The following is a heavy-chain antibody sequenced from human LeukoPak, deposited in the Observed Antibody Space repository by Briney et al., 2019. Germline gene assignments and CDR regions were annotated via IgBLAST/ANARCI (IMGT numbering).Heavy chain of an antibody. D-gene: IGHD4-17*01. CDR1: GGSFSGYY. CDR2: INHSGST. CDR3: ARGLDYGDNYNWFDP. J-gene: IGHJ5*02. Sequence: SETLSLTCAVYGGSFSGYYWSWIRQPPGKGLEWIGEINHSGSTNYNPSLKSRVTISVDTSKNQFSLKLSSVTGADTAVYYCARGLDYGDNYNWFDPWGQGTLVTVSS. V-gene: IGHV4-34*01.